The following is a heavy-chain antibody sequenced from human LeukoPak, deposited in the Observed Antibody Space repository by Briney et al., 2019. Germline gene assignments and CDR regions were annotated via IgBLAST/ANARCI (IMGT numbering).Heavy chain of an antibody. V-gene: IGHV3-74*03. Sequence: GGSLRLSCAASGVTFRNHWMHWVRQAPGKGPVWVARINFDGSRTTYADSVKGRFTISRDTAKNTLDLQMDSLGAEDTAIYYCAIATAGPIHYFGYWGQGILVTVSS. CDR3: AIATAGPIHYFGY. D-gene: IGHD6-13*01. J-gene: IGHJ4*02. CDR2: INFDGSRT. CDR1: GVTFRNHW.